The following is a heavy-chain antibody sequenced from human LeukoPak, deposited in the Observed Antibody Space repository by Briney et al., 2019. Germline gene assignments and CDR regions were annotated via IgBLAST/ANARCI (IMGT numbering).Heavy chain of an antibody. V-gene: IGHV1-69*01. D-gene: IGHD5-12*01. CDR2: IIPIFCTA. CDR3: ARGYSGYDSHYYYYMDV. J-gene: IGHJ6*03. Sequence: GGSVTVSCKASGGTFSSYAISWVRQAPGQGVEGMGGIIPIFCTANCAQKFQGRVTITADESTSTAYMELSSLRSEDTAVYYCARGYSGYDSHYYYYMDVWGKGTTVTVSS. CDR1: GGTFSSYA.